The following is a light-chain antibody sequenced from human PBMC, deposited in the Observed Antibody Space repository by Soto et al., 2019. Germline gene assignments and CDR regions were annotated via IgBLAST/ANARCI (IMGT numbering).Light chain of an antibody. CDR3: ETWDINTQVV. Sequence: QPVLTQSSSASASLGSSVKLTCTLSSGHRTYIIAWHQQQPGKAPRYLMKIEGRGSYNKGSGVPDRFSGSSSGADRYLTISNLQSEDEADYYCETWDINTQVVFGGGTKLTVL. V-gene: IGLV4-60*03. CDR1: SGHRTYI. J-gene: IGLJ2*01. CDR2: IEGRGSY.